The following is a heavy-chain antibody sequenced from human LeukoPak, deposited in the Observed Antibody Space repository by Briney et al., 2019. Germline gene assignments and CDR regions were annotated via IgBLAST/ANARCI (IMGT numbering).Heavy chain of an antibody. CDR3: ARKDGDY. CDR2: SSYSGSA. Sequence: SETLSLTCTVSGASITSGAYYWTWIRQHPGEGLEWIGYSSYSGSAYYNPSLKSRVTISVDTSKSQFSLKLSSVTAADTAMYYCARKDGDYWGQGTLVSVSS. V-gene: IGHV4-31*03. J-gene: IGHJ4*02. CDR1: GASITSGAYY.